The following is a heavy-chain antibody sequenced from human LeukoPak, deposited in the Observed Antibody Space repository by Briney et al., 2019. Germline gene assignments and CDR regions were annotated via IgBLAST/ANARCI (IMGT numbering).Heavy chain of an antibody. J-gene: IGHJ4*02. CDR2: INPAGSET. V-gene: IGHV3-7*01. Sequence: GGSLRLSCAASGFSFSAYWMTWVRQAPGTGLEWVANINPAGSETYYVDPVKGRFSISRDNAKNLVYLQMNSLRAEDTAVYHCARFGYVAAVDVWGQGTLVTVSS. D-gene: IGHD2-15*01. CDR1: GFSFSAYW. CDR3: ARFGYVAAVDV.